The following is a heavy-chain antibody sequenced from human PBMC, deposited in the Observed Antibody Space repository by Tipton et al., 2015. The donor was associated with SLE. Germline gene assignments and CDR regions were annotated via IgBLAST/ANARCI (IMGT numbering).Heavy chain of an antibody. CDR3: AREMDWFSSSRDGYFDY. J-gene: IGHJ4*02. Sequence: SLRLSCAASGFTFSDYGMHWVRQAPGKGLEWVAFIRYDGSNKYYADSVKGRFTISRDNSKNTLYMQMNSLRAEDTAVYYCAREMDWFSSSRDGYFDYWGQGTLVSVSS. CDR1: GFTFSDYG. D-gene: IGHD6-13*01. V-gene: IGHV3-30*02. CDR2: IRYDGSNK.